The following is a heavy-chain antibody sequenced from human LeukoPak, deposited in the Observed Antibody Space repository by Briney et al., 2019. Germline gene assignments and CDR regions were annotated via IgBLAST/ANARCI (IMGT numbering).Heavy chain of an antibody. Sequence: GGSLTLSCAASGFIFNKYWMHWVRQAPGKGLVWVSRINGDGSSISYADSEKGRFSISRDNAKNTVYLQMNSLRVEDTAMYYCTRGYDDWGQGTLVTVSS. J-gene: IGHJ4*02. CDR3: TRGYDD. CDR1: GFIFNKYW. V-gene: IGHV3-74*01. CDR2: INGDGSSI.